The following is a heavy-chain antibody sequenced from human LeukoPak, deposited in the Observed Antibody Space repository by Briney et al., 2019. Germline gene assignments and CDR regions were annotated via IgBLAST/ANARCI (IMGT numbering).Heavy chain of an antibody. CDR1: GFTFSSYE. Sequence: GGSLRLSCAASGFTFSSYEMNCVRQAPGKGLEWVSYISSSGSTIYYADSVKGRFTISRDNAKNSLYLQMNSLRAEDTAVYYCARADWDTAMIDYWGQGTLVTVSS. D-gene: IGHD5-18*01. CDR2: ISSSGSTI. V-gene: IGHV3-48*03. J-gene: IGHJ4*02. CDR3: ARADWDTAMIDY.